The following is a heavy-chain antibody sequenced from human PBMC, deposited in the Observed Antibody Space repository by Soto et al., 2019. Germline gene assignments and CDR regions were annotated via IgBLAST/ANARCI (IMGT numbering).Heavy chain of an antibody. D-gene: IGHD3-3*01. CDR1: GGSISSYY. V-gene: IGHV4-59*01. CDR3: ARGPSSTTFGVVDYYYYYGMEV. CDR2: IYYSGST. J-gene: IGHJ6*02. Sequence: PSETLSLTCTVSGGSISSYYWSWIRQPPGKGLEWIGYIYYSGSTNYNPSLKSRVTISVDTSKNQFSLKLSSVTAVDTAVYYCARGPSSTTFGVVDYYYYYGMEVWGQGTTVTVSS.